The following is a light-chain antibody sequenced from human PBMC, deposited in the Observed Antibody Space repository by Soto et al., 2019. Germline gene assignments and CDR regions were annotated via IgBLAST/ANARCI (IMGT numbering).Light chain of an antibody. J-gene: IGKJ1*01. CDR2: AAS. Sequence: DIQMTQSPSSLSASVGDSVTINCRASQNIKTYLNWYQQKPGKAPNLLIYAASSLHSGVPSRFSGSGSGTDFTLTISSLQPEDFATYYCQQSFSSPPWTFGQGTKVDIK. V-gene: IGKV1-39*01. CDR3: QQSFSSPPWT. CDR1: QNIKTY.